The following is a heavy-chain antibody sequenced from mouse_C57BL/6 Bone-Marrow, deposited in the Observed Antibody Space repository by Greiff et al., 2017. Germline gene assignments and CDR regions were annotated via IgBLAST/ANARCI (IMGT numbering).Heavy chain of an antibody. CDR3: ARDGSSPYYLDY. CDR1: GYTFTSYW. J-gene: IGHJ2*01. Sequence: QVQLQQPGAELVRPGSSVKLSCKASGYTFTSYWMDWVKQRPGQGLEWIGNIYPSDSETHYNQKFKDKATLTVDKSSSTAYMQLSSLTSEDSAVYYCARDGSSPYYLDYWGQGTTLTVSS. D-gene: IGHD1-1*01. V-gene: IGHV1-61*01. CDR2: IYPSDSET.